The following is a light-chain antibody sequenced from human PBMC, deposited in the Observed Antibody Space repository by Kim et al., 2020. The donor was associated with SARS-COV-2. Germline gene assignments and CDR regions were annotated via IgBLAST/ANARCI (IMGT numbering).Light chain of an antibody. CDR3: QQSYNTPWT. V-gene: IGKV1-39*01. CDR2: DAS. J-gene: IGKJ1*01. CDR1: QRISNF. Sequence: SVRDRVTVTCQENQRISNFLNWFQQKPGKAPNLLIYDASSLQSGVPSRFSGSGAETDFTLTVSSLQPEDFATYYCQQSYNTPWTFGQGTKVDIK.